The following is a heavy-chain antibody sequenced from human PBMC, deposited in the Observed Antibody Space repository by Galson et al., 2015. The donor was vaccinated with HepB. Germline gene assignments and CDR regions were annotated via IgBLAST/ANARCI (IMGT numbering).Heavy chain of an antibody. Sequence: SLRLSCAASGFTFSSYAMHWVRQAPGKGLEWVAVISHDGSNKYYADSVKGRFTISRDNSKNTLYLQMNSLRAEDTAVYYCARTGYSGIFDYWGQGTLVTVSS. CDR3: ARTGYSGIFDY. CDR2: ISHDGSNK. J-gene: IGHJ4*02. CDR1: GFTFSSYA. V-gene: IGHV3-30*04. D-gene: IGHD5-12*01.